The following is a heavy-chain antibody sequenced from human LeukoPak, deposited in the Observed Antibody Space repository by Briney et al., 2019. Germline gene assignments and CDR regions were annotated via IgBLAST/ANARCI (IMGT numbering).Heavy chain of an antibody. CDR2: INPSGGST. D-gene: IGHD3-10*01. J-gene: IGHJ5*02. CDR1: GYTFTSYG. V-gene: IGHV1-46*01. CDR3: ARSGGRMVRGVIIPNWFDP. Sequence: ASVKVSCRASGYTFTSYGISWVRQAPGQGLEWMGIINPSGGSTSYAQKFQGRVTMTRDTSTSTVYMELSSLRSEDTAVYYCARSGGRMVRGVIIPNWFDPWGQGTLVTVSS.